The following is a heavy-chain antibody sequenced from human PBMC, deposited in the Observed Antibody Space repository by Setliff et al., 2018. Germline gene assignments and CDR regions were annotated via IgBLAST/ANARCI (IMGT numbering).Heavy chain of an antibody. CDR3: AKDPHPAYCGGDCSFT. CDR1: FFPFRGSY. CDR2: IGESGNNI. D-gene: IGHD2-21*02. V-gene: IGHV3-11*01. Sequence: GGSLRLSCSSSFFPFRGSYMQWVRQAPGKGLEGVSYIGESGNNIHYADSVKGRFTISRDNAKNSLYLQMSTLRAEDTALYYCAKDPHPAYCGGDCSFTWGQGTLVTVSS. J-gene: IGHJ4*02.